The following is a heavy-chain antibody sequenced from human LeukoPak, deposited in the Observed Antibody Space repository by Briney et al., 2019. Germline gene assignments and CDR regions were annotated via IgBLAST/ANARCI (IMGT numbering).Heavy chain of an antibody. Sequence: GGSLRLFCAASGFTFSSYAMSWVRQAPGKGLEWVSAISGSGGSTYYAESVKGRFTIYSDNSKNTLYLQMNSLRAEDTAVYYCAKNVAVAGTSNWFDPWGQGTLVTVSS. J-gene: IGHJ5*02. CDR3: AKNVAVAGTSNWFDP. CDR1: GFTFSSYA. D-gene: IGHD6-19*01. V-gene: IGHV3-23*01. CDR2: ISGSGGST.